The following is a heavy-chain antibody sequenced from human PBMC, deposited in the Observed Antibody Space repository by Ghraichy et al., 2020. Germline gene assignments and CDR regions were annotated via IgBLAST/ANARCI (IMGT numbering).Heavy chain of an antibody. CDR3: ARFDTAMAAFDY. Sequence: SETLSLTCAVSGGSISSGGYSWSWIRQPPGKGLEWIGYIYHSGSTYYNPSLKSRVTISVDRSKNQFSLKLSSVTAADTAVYYCARFDTAMAAFDYWGQGTLVTVSS. J-gene: IGHJ4*02. D-gene: IGHD5-18*01. CDR1: GGSISSGGYS. V-gene: IGHV4-30-2*01. CDR2: IYHSGST.